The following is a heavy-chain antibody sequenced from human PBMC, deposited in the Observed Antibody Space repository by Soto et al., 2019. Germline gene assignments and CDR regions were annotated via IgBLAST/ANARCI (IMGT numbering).Heavy chain of an antibody. CDR1: GYTFTGYY. CDR2: INPNSGGT. Sequence: ASVKVSCKASGYTFTGYYMHWVRQAPGQGLEWMGWINPNSGGTNYAQKFQGWVTMTRDTSISTAYMELSRLRSDDTAVYYCVRVPSRSLPPSIAEDIIFVSWGQGTLVTVSS. D-gene: IGHD6-6*01. V-gene: IGHV1-2*04. J-gene: IGHJ5*02. CDR3: VRVPSRSLPPSIAEDIIFVS.